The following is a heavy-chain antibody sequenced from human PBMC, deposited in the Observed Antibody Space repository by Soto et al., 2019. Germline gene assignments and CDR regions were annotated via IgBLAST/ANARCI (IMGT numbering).Heavy chain of an antibody. Sequence: GASVKVSCKASGYTFTNYCIHWVRQAPGQGLEWMGIFHPSGRTATYPQKFQGRVTMTSDASTSTVYMELSILRSEDTAIYYCARSSGYYLPSDYWGQGILVTVSS. CDR3: ARSSGYYLPSDY. D-gene: IGHD3-22*01. V-gene: IGHV1-46*01. CDR1: GYTFTNYC. J-gene: IGHJ4*02. CDR2: FHPSGRTA.